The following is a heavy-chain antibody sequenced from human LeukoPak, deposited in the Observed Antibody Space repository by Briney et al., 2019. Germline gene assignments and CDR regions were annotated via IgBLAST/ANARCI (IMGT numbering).Heavy chain of an antibody. V-gene: IGHV3-30*03. J-gene: IGHJ4*02. D-gene: IGHD3-3*01. CDR1: GFTFSSYG. CDR2: ISYDGSNK. Sequence: GRSLRLSCAASGFTFSSYGMHWVRQAPGKGLEWVAVISYDGSNKYYADSVKGRFTISRDNSKNTLYLQMNSLRAEDTAVYYCAQSPYDFWSGYYPDYWGQGTLVTVSS. CDR3: AQSPYDFWSGYYPDY.